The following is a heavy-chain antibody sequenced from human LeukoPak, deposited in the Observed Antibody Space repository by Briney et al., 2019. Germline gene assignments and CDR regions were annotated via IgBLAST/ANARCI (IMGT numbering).Heavy chain of an antibody. J-gene: IGHJ4*02. CDR3: ATNWNYRFDY. D-gene: IGHD1-7*01. CDR1: GFSFSDYY. V-gene: IGHV3-11*04. CDR2: ISGSGSSM. Sequence: PGGSLRLSCAATGFSFSDYYMTWIRQAPGKGLEWVSCISGSGSSMYYADSVKGRFTISRDNAENSLYLQMNSLRAEDTAVYYCATNWNYRFDYWGQGTLVAVSS.